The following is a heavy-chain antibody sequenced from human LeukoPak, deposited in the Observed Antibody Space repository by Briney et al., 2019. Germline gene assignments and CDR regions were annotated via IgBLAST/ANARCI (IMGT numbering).Heavy chain of an antibody. Sequence: GGSLRLSCAASGFTFSSYWKHWVRQAPGKGLVWVTRINTDGSSTSYADSVKGRFTISRDNAKNTLYLQMNSLRAEDTAVYYCARRGYCSSTSCYDTYYYYYMDVWGKGTTVTVSS. CDR1: GFTFSSYW. CDR3: ARRGYCSSTSCYDTYYYYYMDV. J-gene: IGHJ6*03. V-gene: IGHV3-74*01. D-gene: IGHD2-2*01. CDR2: INTDGSST.